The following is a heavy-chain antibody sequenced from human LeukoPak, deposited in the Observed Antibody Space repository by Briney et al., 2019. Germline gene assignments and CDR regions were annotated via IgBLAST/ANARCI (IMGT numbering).Heavy chain of an antibody. CDR1: GGSISSSSYY. V-gene: IGHV4-39*07. CDR3: ARGGGGYDFWSGLVNYYMDV. J-gene: IGHJ6*03. CDR2: IYYSGST. D-gene: IGHD3-3*01. Sequence: SETLSLTCTVSGGSISSSSYYWGWIRQPPGKGLEWIGSIYYSGSTYYNPSLKSRVTISVDTSKNQFSLKLSSVTAADTAVYYCARGGGGYDFWSGLVNYYMDVWGKGTTVTVSS.